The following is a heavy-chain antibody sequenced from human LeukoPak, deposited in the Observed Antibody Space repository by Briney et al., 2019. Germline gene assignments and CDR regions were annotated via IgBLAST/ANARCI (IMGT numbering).Heavy chain of an antibody. CDR3: ARSGSYSPHDY. Sequence: ASVKVSCKASGYTFTNYGISWVRQAPGQGLEWMGWISAYNGNTNYAQKFQGRVTLTTDTSTSTAYMDLRSLRSEDTAVYYCARSGSYSPHDYWGQGTLVTVSS. V-gene: IGHV1-18*01. J-gene: IGHJ4*02. D-gene: IGHD1-26*01. CDR2: ISAYNGNT. CDR1: GYTFTNYG.